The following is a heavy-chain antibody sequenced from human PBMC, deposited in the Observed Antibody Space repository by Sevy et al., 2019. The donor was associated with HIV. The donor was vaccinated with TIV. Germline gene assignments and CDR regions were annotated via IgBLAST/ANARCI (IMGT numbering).Heavy chain of an antibody. CDR3: ARDIVVVPAARAYSDAFDI. CDR1: GGTFSSYA. Sequence: ASVKVSCKASGGTFSSYAISWVRQAPGQGLEWMGRIIPIFGTANYAQKFQGRVTITADESTSTAYMGLSSLRSEDTAVYYCARDIVVVPAARAYSDAFDIWGQGTMVTVSS. D-gene: IGHD2-2*01. J-gene: IGHJ3*02. V-gene: IGHV1-69*13. CDR2: IIPIFGTA.